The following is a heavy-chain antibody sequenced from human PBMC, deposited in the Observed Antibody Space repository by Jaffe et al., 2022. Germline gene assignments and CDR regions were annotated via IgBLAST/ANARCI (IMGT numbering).Heavy chain of an antibody. CDR1: GYSISSGYY. CDR2: IYHSGST. J-gene: IGHJ4*02. V-gene: IGHV4-38-2*01. CDR3: ARHGWGTPDKYYFDY. D-gene: IGHD3-16*01. Sequence: QVQLQESGPGLVKPSETLSLTCAVSGYSISSGYYWGWIRQPPGKGLEWIGSIYHSGSTYYNPSLKSRVTISVDTSKNQFSLKLSSVTAADTAVYYCARHGWGTPDKYYFDYWGQGTLVTVSS.